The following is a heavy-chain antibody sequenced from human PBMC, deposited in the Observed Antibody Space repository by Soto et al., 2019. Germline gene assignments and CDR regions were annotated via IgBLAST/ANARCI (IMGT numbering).Heavy chain of an antibody. J-gene: IGHJ5*02. V-gene: IGHV4-4*07. D-gene: IGHD2-21*02. CDR3: ARDQGVVVTADNWFDP. Sequence: SETLSLTCTVSGGSITDYCLVWSRQPAGKGLEWIGRIFSSGSTNYNPSLKGRITMSLDTSKNQFSLKLNSATATDTAVYFCARDQGVVVTADNWFDPWGQGILVTVYS. CDR2: IFSSGST. CDR1: GGSITDYC.